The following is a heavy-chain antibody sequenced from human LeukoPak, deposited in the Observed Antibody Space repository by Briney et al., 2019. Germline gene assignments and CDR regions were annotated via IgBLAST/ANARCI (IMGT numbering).Heavy chain of an antibody. CDR3: ARDGYSGSDAL. V-gene: IGHV4-59*01. J-gene: IGHJ4*02. D-gene: IGHD5-12*01. Sequence: PSETLSLTCTVSGGSISTYYWSWIRQPPGKGLEGIGYIYHSGSTNYNPSLKSRVTISVDTSQNQFYLKLSSVTAADTAVYYCARDGYSGSDALWGQGTLVTVSS. CDR2: IYHSGST. CDR1: GGSISTYY.